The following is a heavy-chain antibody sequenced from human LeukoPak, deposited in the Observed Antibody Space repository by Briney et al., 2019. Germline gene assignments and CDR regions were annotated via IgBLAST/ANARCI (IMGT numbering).Heavy chain of an antibody. CDR1: GGTFSSYA. V-gene: IGHV1-18*01. CDR3: ARLPRGGYDSSGYFDY. D-gene: IGHD3-22*01. J-gene: IGHJ4*02. CDR2: ISAYNGNT. Sequence: GASVKVSCKASGGTFSSYAISWVRQAPGQGLEWMGWISAYNGNTNYAQKLQGRVTMTTDTSTSTAYMELRSLRSDDTAVYYCARLPRGGYDSSGYFDYWGQGTLVTVSS.